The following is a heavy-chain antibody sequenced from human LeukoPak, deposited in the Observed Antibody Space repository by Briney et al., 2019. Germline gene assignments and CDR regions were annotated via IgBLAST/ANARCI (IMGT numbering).Heavy chain of an antibody. CDR2: IYTSGST. CDR3: ARAYSSSWYGGGPFGY. J-gene: IGHJ4*02. D-gene: IGHD6-13*01. CDR1: GGSISSGSYY. Sequence: SETLSLTCTVSGGSISSGSYYWSWIRQPAGKGLEWIGRIYTSGSTNYNPSLKSRVTISVDTSKNQFSLKLSSVTAADTAVYYCARAYSSSWYGGGPFGYWGQGTLVTVSS. V-gene: IGHV4-61*02.